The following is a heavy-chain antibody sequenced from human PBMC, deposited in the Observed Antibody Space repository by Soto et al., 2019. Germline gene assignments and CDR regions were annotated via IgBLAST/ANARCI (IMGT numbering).Heavy chain of an antibody. CDR2: INNDGSST. Sequence: GGSLRLSCAASGFTFSSYWMHWVRQAPGKWLVWVSRINNDGSSTSYADSVKGRFTISRDNAKNTLYLQVNSLRAEDTAVYYCARADLGYSSFHWGQGTLVTVSS. J-gene: IGHJ4*02. CDR3: ARADLGYSSFH. D-gene: IGHD6-13*01. CDR1: GFTFSSYW. V-gene: IGHV3-74*01.